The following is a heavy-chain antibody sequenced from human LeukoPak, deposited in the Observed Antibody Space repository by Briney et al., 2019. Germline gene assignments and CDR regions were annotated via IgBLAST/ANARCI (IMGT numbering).Heavy chain of an antibody. CDR2: IRYDGSNK. CDR3: AKPRIVGATRPYFDY. D-gene: IGHD1-26*01. CDR1: GFSFSNYA. Sequence: GGSLRLSCAASGFSFSNYAMSWVRQAPGKGLEWVAFIRYDGSNKYYADSVKGRFTISRDNSKNTLYLQMNSLRAEDTAVYYCAKPRIVGATRPYFDYWGQGTLVTVSS. J-gene: IGHJ4*02. V-gene: IGHV3-30*02.